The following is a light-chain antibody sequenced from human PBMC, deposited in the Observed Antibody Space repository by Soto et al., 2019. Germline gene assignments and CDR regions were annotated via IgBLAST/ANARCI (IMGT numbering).Light chain of an antibody. CDR2: TAS. V-gene: IGKV1-27*01. CDR1: QGISNS. Sequence: DIPMTQSPSSLFASVGDRVTITCRASQGISNSLAWYQQKPGKVPKLLIYTASTLQSGVPSRFSGRGFGTDFTLTITSLQPEDVATYYCQKYNSAPLTFGGGTKVEIK. CDR3: QKYNSAPLT. J-gene: IGKJ4*01.